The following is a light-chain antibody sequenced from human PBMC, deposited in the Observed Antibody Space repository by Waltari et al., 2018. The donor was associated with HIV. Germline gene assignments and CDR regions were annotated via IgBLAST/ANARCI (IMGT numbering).Light chain of an antibody. V-gene: IGKV3-20*01. CDR1: QGVSSSY. J-gene: IGKJ1*01. CDR2: GAS. CDR3: QQYGSSSWT. Sequence: EIVLTQSPGTLSLSPGERATLSCRASQGVSSSYLAWYQHKPGQAPRLLIYGASSRATDIPDRFSGSGSGADFTLTISRLEPEDFAMYYCQQYGSSSWTFGQGTKVEIK.